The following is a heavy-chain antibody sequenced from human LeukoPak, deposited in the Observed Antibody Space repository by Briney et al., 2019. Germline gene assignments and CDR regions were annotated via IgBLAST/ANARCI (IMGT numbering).Heavy chain of an antibody. J-gene: IGHJ4*02. CDR1: GGSVSSGSYY. V-gene: IGHV4-61*01. CDR2: IYYSGST. CDR3: ASLRYYYDSSGYPPFDY. Sequence: SETLSLTCTVSGGSVSSGSYYRSWIRQPPGKGLEWIGYIYYSGSTNYNPSLKSRVTISVDTSKNQFSLKLSSVTAADTAVYYCASLRYYYDSSGYPPFDYWGQGTLVTVSS. D-gene: IGHD3-22*01.